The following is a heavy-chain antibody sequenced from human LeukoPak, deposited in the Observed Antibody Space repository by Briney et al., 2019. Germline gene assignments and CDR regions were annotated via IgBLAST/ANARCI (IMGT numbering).Heavy chain of an antibody. CDR3: ARVGTRIAVAGSSFDY. CDR1: GGSFSGYY. V-gene: IGHV4-34*01. J-gene: IGHJ4*02. Sequence: SETLSLTCAVYGGSFSGYYWSWIRQPPGKGLEWIGEINHSRSTNYNPSLKSRVTISVDTSKNQFSLKLSSVTAADTAVYYCARVGTRIAVAGSSFDYWGQGTLVTVSS. CDR2: INHSRST. D-gene: IGHD6-19*01.